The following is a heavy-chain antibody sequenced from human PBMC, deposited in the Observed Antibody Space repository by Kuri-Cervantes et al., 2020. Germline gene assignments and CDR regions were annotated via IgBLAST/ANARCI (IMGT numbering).Heavy chain of an antibody. V-gene: IGHV2-5*02. J-gene: IGHJ3*02. CDR2: IYWDDDK. CDR3: AHTPYSSGWYGEGAFDI. Sequence: SGPTLVKPTQTLTLTCTFSGFSLRTSGVGVGWIRQPPGKALEWLALIYWDDDKRYSPSLKSRLTITKDTSKNQVVLTMTNMDPVDTATYYCAHTPYSSGWYGEGAFDIWGQGTMVTVSS. CDR1: GFSLRTSGVG. D-gene: IGHD6-19*01.